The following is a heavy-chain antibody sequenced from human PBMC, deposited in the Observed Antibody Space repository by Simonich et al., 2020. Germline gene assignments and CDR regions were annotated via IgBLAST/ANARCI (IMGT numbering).Heavy chain of an antibody. CDR2: RGAYNGNT. CDR1: GYTFTSYG. D-gene: IGHD1-1*01. Sequence: QVQLVQSGAEVKKPGASVKVSCKASGYTFTSYGISGVRQAPGQGLEWMGWRGAYNGNTNIAQKLQGRVTMTTDTSTSTAYMELRSLRSDDTAVYYCARSTTGTTAFDIWGQGTMVTVSS. CDR3: ARSTTGTTAFDI. J-gene: IGHJ3*02. V-gene: IGHV1-18*01.